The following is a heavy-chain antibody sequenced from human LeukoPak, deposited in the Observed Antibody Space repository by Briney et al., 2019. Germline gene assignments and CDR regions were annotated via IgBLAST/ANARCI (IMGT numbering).Heavy chain of an antibody. CDR2: IFYTGST. V-gene: IGHV4-59*01. D-gene: IGHD3-16*01. CDR3: ARETSQKGAHYMDV. CDR1: GGSISSYY. Sequence: PSETLSLTCTVSGGSISSYYWSWIRQPPGKGLEWIGYIFYTGSTNYNPSLKSRVTISVLTSKNQFSLKLSSVTAADTAVYYCARETSQKGAHYMDVWGKGTTVTISS. J-gene: IGHJ6*03.